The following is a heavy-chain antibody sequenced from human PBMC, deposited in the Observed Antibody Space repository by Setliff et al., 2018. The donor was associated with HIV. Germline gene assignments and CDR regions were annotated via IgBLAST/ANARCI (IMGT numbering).Heavy chain of an antibody. CDR1: GYTLTTYD. D-gene: IGHD4-4*01. CDR2: MNPNSGNT. CDR3: ARGLRQNRSNSDVFDV. Sequence: ASVKVSCKASGYTLTTYDINWVRQATGQGLEWMGWMNPNSGNTGYAERFQGRVTMTGDTSISTVYMELTSLRSEDMAVYYCARGLRQNRSNSDVFDVWGQGTVVTVSS. V-gene: IGHV1-8*02. J-gene: IGHJ3*01.